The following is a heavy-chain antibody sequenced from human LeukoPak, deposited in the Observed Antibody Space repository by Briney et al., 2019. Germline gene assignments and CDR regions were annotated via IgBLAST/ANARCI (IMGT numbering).Heavy chain of an antibody. J-gene: IGHJ4*02. D-gene: IGHD3-22*01. Sequence: PGGSLRLSCAASGCTFSSYSMNWVRQAPGKGLEWVSSISSSSSYIYYAYSVKGRFTISRDNAKNSLYLQMNSLRAEDTAVYYCARERDYYDRRGYGMFYDYWGQGTLVSVSS. V-gene: IGHV3-21*01. CDR2: ISSSSSYI. CDR1: GCTFSSYS. CDR3: ARERDYYDRRGYGMFYDY.